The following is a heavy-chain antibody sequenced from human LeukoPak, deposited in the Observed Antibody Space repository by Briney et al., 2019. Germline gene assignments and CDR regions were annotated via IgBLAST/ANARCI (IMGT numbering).Heavy chain of an antibody. CDR1: GYSISSGYY. J-gene: IGHJ4*02. CDR2: IYHSGST. V-gene: IGHV4-38-2*02. Sequence: SETPSLTCTVSGYSISSGYYWGWIRQSPGKGLEWIGSIYHSGSTYYNPSLQSRITISVDTSKNQFSLKLSSVTAADTAVYYCARDRDSSSWRRPRIDYWGQGTLVTVSS. D-gene: IGHD6-13*01. CDR3: ARDRDSSSWRRPRIDY.